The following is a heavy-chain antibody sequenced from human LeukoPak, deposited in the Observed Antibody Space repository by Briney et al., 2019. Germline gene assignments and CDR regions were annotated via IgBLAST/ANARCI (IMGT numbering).Heavy chain of an antibody. V-gene: IGHV3-23*01. CDR1: GFTLSSYA. Sequence: GGSLRLSCAASGFTLSSYAMGWVRQGPGKGLEWVSAISVSGNTYHADSVKGRFTISRDSYKNTLYLQMNSLRAEDAAVYYCAKAPVTTCSGAYCYPFDYWGQGTLVTVSS. J-gene: IGHJ4*02. CDR2: ISVSGNT. CDR3: AKAPVTTCSGAYCYPFDY. D-gene: IGHD2-15*01.